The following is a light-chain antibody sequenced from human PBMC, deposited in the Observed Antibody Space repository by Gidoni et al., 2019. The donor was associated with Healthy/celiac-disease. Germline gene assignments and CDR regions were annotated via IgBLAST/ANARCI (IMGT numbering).Light chain of an antibody. CDR2: GNS. CDR1: SSNIGAGYD. J-gene: IGLJ2*01. CDR3: QSYDSSLSGSVV. V-gene: IGLV1-40*01. Sequence: QSVLPQPPSVSGAPGQMVTISCTGRSSNIGAGYDVHWYQQLPGTAPKLLLYGNSHRPSGVPDRFSGSKSGTSASRAITGLQAEDEADYYCQSYDSSLSGSVVFGGGTKLTVL.